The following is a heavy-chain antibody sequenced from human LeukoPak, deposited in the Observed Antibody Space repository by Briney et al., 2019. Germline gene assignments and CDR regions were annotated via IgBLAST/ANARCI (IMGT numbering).Heavy chain of an antibody. V-gene: IGHV4-61*02. D-gene: IGHD2-2*01. CDR3: TREVSTSRVVPPYYYYYYMDV. Sequence: PSETLSLTCSVSGGSISSDKYYWSWIRQPAGKGLEWIGRVYTSGSTIYNPSLKSRVSISVDTSKNQFSLKLSSVTAADTAVYYCTREVSTSRVVPPYYYYYYMDVWGKGTTVTVSS. CDR1: GGSISSDKYY. J-gene: IGHJ6*03. CDR2: VYTSGST.